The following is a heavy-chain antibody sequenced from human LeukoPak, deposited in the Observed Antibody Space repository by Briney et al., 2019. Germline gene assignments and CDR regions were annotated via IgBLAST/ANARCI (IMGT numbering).Heavy chain of an antibody. Sequence: GASVKVSCKASGGTFSSYTISWVRQAPGQGLEWMGRIIPILGIANYAQRFRGRVTITADKSTSTAYMELSSLRSEDTAVYYCAGGIQLWLLGWFDPWGQGTLVTVSS. CDR1: GGTFSSYT. J-gene: IGHJ5*02. V-gene: IGHV1-69*02. D-gene: IGHD5-18*01. CDR2: IIPILGIA. CDR3: AGGIQLWLLGWFDP.